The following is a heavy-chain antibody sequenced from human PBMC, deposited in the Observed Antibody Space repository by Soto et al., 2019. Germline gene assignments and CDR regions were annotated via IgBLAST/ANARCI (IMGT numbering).Heavy chain of an antibody. V-gene: IGHV1-3*01. CDR1: GYTFTSYA. CDR3: ARAPATGTTRKEITWFDP. J-gene: IGHJ5*02. Sequence: ASVKVSCKASGYTFTSYAIHWVRQAPGQRLEWMGWINAGNGNTKYSQKFQGRVTITRDTSASTAYMELSSLRSEDTAVYYCARAPATGTTRKEITWFDPWGQGTLVTVSS. D-gene: IGHD1-1*01. CDR2: INAGNGNT.